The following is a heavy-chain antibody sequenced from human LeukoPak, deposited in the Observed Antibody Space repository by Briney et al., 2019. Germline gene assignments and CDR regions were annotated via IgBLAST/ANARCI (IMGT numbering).Heavy chain of an antibody. D-gene: IGHD5-18*01. Sequence: SGGSLRLSCATSHFTFSSHAMNWVRQAPGKGLEWVSSISDDDDSTYYADSVKGRFTISRDNSKNTLYLDMNNLRAEDTALYFCAKTLFGFSYGKIDYRGQGTLVTVSS. V-gene: IGHV3-23*01. CDR3: AKTLFGFSYGKIDY. CDR2: ISDDDDST. CDR1: HFTFSSHA. J-gene: IGHJ4*02.